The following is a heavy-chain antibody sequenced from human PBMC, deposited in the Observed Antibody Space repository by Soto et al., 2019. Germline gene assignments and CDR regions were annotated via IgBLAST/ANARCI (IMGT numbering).Heavy chain of an antibody. CDR2: ISGSGGST. J-gene: IGHJ3*02. V-gene: IGHV3-23*01. CDR1: GFTFSSYA. Sequence: GGSLRLSCAASGFTFSSYAMSWVRQAPGKGLEWVSAISGSGGSTYYADSVKGRFTISRDNSKNTLYLQMNSLRAEDTAVYYCAKGVEDIVVVPAAMGAFDIWGQGTMVTVSS. D-gene: IGHD2-2*01. CDR3: AKGVEDIVVVPAAMGAFDI.